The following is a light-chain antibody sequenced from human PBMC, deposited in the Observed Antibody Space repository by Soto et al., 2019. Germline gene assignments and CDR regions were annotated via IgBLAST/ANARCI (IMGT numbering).Light chain of an antibody. CDR3: LQHNNYPFT. V-gene: IGKV1-17*01. J-gene: IGKJ3*01. CDR1: QGINNN. Sequence: DIQMTQSPYSLSASIGDRVTLTCRASQGINNNLGWYQQKPGRAPKRLISATSTLESGVPSRFSGGGFGTEFTLTISSLHPEDFATYFCLQHNNYPFTFGPGTKVDIK. CDR2: ATS.